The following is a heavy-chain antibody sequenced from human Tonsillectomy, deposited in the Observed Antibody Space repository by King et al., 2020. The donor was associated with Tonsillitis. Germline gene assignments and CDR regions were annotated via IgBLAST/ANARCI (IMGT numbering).Heavy chain of an antibody. CDR1: GFTFRNTG. CDR3: TKEEMTTIFNFDY. V-gene: IGHV3-30*18. D-gene: IGHD5-24*01. J-gene: IGHJ4*02. CDR2: ISTDGRNK. Sequence: LVESGGGVVQPGRSLRLSCAASGFTFRNTGMHWVRQAPGRGLEWVAGISTDGRNKFYADSVKGRFTVSRDNSKNTRYLEMNSLRAGDTALYYCTKEEMTTIFNFDYWGQGTLVTVSS.